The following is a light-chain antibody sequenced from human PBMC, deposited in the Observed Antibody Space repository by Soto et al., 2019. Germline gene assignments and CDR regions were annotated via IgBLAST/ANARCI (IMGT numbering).Light chain of an antibody. J-gene: IGKJ2*01. V-gene: IGKV3-20*01. CDR2: GAS. Sequence: EIVLTQSPGTLSLSPGDRATLSCRASQSVSSSDLAWYQQKPGQAPRLLIYGASTRATGIPDRFSGSGSGTHFTLTISRLEPEGFAVYYCQQYGGSPLYTFGQGTKLEIK. CDR1: QSVSSSD. CDR3: QQYGGSPLYT.